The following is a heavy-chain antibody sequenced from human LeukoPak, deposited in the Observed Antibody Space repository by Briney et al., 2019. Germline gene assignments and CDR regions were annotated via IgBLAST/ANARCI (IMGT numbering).Heavy chain of an antibody. D-gene: IGHD3-10*01. V-gene: IGHV3-11*01. CDR3: ARESYYGSGTYFNFDS. J-gene: IGHJ4*02. CDR1: GFTFSDYY. Sequence: GGSLRLSCAASGFTFSDYYMSWIRQAPGKGLEWVSYISNSGGATNYGDSGRGRFTISRDNSKNSLYLEMNSLRAEDTAIYFCARESYYGSGTYFNFDSWGQGILVTVSS. CDR2: ISNSGGAT.